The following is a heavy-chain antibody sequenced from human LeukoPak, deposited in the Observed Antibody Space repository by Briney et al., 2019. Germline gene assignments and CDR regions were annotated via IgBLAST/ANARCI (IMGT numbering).Heavy chain of an antibody. CDR2: IYYSGST. CDR1: GGSISSYY. D-gene: IGHD3-10*01. Sequence: SETLSLTCTVSGGSISSYYWSWIRQPPGKGLEWIGYIYYSGSTNYNPSLKSRVTISVDTSKNQFSLKLSSVTAADTAVYYCARSKVLLWFGELLGNAFDIWGQGTMVTVSS. CDR3: ARSKVLLWFGELLGNAFDI. V-gene: IGHV4-59*01. J-gene: IGHJ3*02.